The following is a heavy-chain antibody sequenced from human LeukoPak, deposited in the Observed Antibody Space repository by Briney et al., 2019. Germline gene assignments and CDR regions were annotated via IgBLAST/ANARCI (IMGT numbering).Heavy chain of an antibody. CDR1: GYTFTSYD. V-gene: IGHV1-8*01. J-gene: IGHJ4*02. D-gene: IGHD2-15*01. CDR3: ARGGGCSGGSCYLIDY. CDR2: MNPNSGNT. Sequence: ASVKVSCKASGYTFTSYDISWVRQATGQGLEWMGWMNPNSGNTGYAQKFQGRVTMTRNTSISTAYMELSSLRSEDTAVYYCARGGGCSGGSCYLIDYWGQGTLVTVSS.